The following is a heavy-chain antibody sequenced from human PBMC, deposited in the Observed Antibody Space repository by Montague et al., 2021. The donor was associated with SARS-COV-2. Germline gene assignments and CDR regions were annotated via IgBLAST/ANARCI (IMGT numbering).Heavy chain of an antibody. V-gene: IGHV3-74*01. CDR2: LDSVGTDT. D-gene: IGHD3-10*01. CDR3: ARGGHYNYDAIHF. CDR1: GFTFSSYW. Sequence: SLRLSCAASGFTFSSYWLYWVRQRPGKGLVWVSRLDSVGTDTNYADSVKGRFTMSRDNSKNRVYLQMNSLRVEDTAVYYCARGGHYNYDAIHFWGQGTMVTVSS. J-gene: IGHJ3*01.